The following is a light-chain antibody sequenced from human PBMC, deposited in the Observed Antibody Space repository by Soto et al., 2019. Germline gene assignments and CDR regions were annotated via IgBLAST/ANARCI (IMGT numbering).Light chain of an antibody. CDR1: QSVSSK. CDR3: QQYNSWLWT. Sequence: EIVMTHSPATLSVSPGERATLSFRASQSVSSKLAWYQQKPGQAPRLLIYGASTRATGIPARFSGSGSGTEFTLIISSLQSEDSAVYYCQQYNSWLWTFGQGTKVDIK. CDR2: GAS. J-gene: IGKJ1*01. V-gene: IGKV3-15*01.